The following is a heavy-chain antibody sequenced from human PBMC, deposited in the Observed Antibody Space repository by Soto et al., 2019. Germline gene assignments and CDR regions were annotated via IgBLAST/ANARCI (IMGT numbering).Heavy chain of an antibody. V-gene: IGHV4-30-2*01. CDR1: GGSTSSGGYS. CDR3: ARGGPLPDN. D-gene: IGHD1-1*01. Sequence: QLQLQESGSGLVKPSQTLSLTCAVSGGSTSSGGYSWSWLRQPPGKGLEWIGYISHSGSTYYNPSLTTRVTIAVVTSKNPFSLELSSVTAAHTAVHYCARGGPLPDNRGQGTLVTVSP. CDR2: ISHSGST. J-gene: IGHJ1*01.